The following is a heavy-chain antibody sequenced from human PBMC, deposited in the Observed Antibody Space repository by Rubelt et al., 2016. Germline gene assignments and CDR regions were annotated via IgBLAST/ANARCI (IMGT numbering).Heavy chain of an antibody. CDR3: ARGKEGLGVTMMDY. CDR1: GGSISSSSYY. V-gene: IGHV4-39*07. Sequence: QVQLQESGPGLVKPSETLSLTCTVSGGSISSSSYYWGWIRQPPGKGLEWIGSIYYSGSTNYNPSLKSRVTISVDTSKNQFSLKLSSVTAADTAVYYCARGKEGLGVTMMDYWGQGTLVTVSS. J-gene: IGHJ4*02. D-gene: IGHD3-22*01. CDR2: IYYSGST.